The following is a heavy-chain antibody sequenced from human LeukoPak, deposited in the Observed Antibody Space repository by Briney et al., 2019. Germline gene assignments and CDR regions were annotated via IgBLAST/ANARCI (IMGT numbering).Heavy chain of an antibody. Sequence: GGSLRLSCAASGFTFSNYWMSWVRQAPGKGLEWVAHINNDGSEKYYVDSVKGRFTISRDNAKNSLYLQMNSLRVEDTAVYYCARDKVTYWDQGTLVTVSS. V-gene: IGHV3-7*01. CDR3: ARDKVTY. CDR1: GFTFSNYW. J-gene: IGHJ4*02. CDR2: INNDGSEK.